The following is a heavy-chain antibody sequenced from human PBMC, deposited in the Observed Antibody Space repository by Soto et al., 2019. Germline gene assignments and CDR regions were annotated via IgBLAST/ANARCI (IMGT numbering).Heavy chain of an antibody. D-gene: IGHD1-26*01. Sequence: GGPLRFSCAASGFPFGDHAMHWVRQAPGKGLEWVSAITGRGDTTYYADSVKGRFTVSRDNSKNTLFLQMMSLRAEDTAVYYCAKDLYVQPPSGWFDPWGQGTVVTVSS. CDR2: ITGRGDTT. CDR3: AKDLYVQPPSGWFDP. V-gene: IGHV3-23*01. J-gene: IGHJ5*02. CDR1: GFPFGDHA.